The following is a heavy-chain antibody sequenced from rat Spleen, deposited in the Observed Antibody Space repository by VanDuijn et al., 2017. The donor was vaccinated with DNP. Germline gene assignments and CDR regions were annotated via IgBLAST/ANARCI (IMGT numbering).Heavy chain of an antibody. J-gene: IGHJ3*01. Sequence: EVQLQESGPGLVKSSQSLPLTCSVTDYSITSSYWGWIRKFPGNKMEWMAYISYSGSTGYNPSLKGRISITRDTSKNQFFLQLNFVTTEDTATYYCARSDYYSSYIYPFAYWGPGTLVTVSS. CDR2: ISYSGST. D-gene: IGHD1-2*01. V-gene: IGHV3-1*01. CDR1: DYSITSSY. CDR3: ARSDYYSSYIYPFAY.